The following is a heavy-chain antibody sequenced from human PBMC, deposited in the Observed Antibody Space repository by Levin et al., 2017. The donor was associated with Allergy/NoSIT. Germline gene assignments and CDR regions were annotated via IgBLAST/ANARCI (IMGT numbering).Heavy chain of an antibody. CDR3: AKDLHTWIQLGVFDY. J-gene: IGHJ4*02. CDR2: ISYDGSNK. V-gene: IGHV3-30*18. CDR1: GFTFSSYG. D-gene: IGHD5-18*01. Sequence: GESLKISCAASGFTFSSYGMHWVRQAPGKGLEWVAVISYDGSNKYYADSVKGRFTISRDNSKNTLYLQMNSLRAEDTAVYYCAKDLHTWIQLGVFDYWGQGTLVTVSS.